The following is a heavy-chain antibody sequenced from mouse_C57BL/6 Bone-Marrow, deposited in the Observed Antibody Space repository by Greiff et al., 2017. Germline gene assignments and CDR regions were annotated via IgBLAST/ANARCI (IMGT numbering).Heavy chain of an antibody. V-gene: IGHV5-17*01. Sequence: EVQVVESGGGLVKPGGSLKLSCAASGFTFSDYGMHWVRQAPEKGLEWVAYISSGSSTIYYADTVKGRFTISRDNAKNTLFLQMTSLRSEDTAMYYCARHYDGCRYYFDYWGQGTTLTVSS. CDR3: ARHYDGCRYYFDY. CDR1: GFTFSDYG. D-gene: IGHD2-3*01. J-gene: IGHJ2*01. CDR2: ISSGSSTI.